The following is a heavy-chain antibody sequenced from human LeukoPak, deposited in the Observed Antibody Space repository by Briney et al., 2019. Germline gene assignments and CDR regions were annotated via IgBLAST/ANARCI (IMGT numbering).Heavy chain of an antibody. CDR3: ARDQGLSSYYYYMDV. CDR1: GFTFDDYG. D-gene: IGHD3/OR15-3a*01. V-gene: IGHV3-20*04. J-gene: IGHJ6*03. Sequence: GGSLRLSCAASGFTFDDYGMSWVRQAPGKGLEWVSGINWNGGSTGYADSVKGRFTISRDNAKNSLYLQMHSLRAEDTALYYCARDQGLSSYYYYMDVWGKGTTVTVSS. CDR2: INWNGGST.